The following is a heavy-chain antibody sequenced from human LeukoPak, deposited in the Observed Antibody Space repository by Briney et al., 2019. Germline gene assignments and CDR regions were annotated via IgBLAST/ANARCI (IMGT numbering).Heavy chain of an antibody. CDR3: ARGKIDWDGYNPSVHAFDI. V-gene: IGHV1-69*01. CDR2: IIPIFGTA. CDR1: GGTFSSYA. Sequence: SVKVSCKASGGTFSSYAISWVRQAPGQGLEWMGGIIPIFGTANYAQKSQGRVTITADESTSTAYMELSSLRSEDTAVYYCARGKIDWDGYNPSVHAFDIWGQGTMVTVSS. J-gene: IGHJ3*02. D-gene: IGHD5-24*01.